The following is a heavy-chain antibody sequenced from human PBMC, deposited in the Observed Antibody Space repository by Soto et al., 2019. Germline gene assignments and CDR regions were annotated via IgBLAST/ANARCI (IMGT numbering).Heavy chain of an antibody. CDR1: GGSISSSNW. CDR3: ARVGLAAVFYYYGMDV. CDR2: IYHNGST. D-gene: IGHD3-3*02. V-gene: IGHV4-4*02. J-gene: IGHJ6*02. Sequence: SETLSLTCAVSGGSISSSNWWSWVRQPPGKGLEWIGEIYHNGSTNYNPSLKSRVTISVDKSKNQFSLKLSSVTAADTAVYYCARVGLAAVFYYYGMDVWGQGTTVTVSS.